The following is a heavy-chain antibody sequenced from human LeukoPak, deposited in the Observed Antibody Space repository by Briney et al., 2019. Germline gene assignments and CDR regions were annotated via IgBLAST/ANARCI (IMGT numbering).Heavy chain of an antibody. CDR1: GGSISSHY. Sequence: SETLSLTCTVSGGSISSHYWSWIRQPPGKGLEWIGYIYYSGSTNYNPSLKSRVTTSVDTSKNQFSLKLSSVTAADTAVFYCARVRGYSYGSDAFDIWGQGTMVTVSS. J-gene: IGHJ3*02. CDR3: ARVRGYSYGSDAFDI. D-gene: IGHD5-18*01. CDR2: IYYSGST. V-gene: IGHV4-59*11.